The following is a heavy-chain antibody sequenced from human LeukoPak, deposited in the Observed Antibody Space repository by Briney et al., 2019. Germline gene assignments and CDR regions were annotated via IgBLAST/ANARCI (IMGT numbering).Heavy chain of an antibody. CDR2: ISYDGSNK. CDR3: AKGGSYYGQPLGY. V-gene: IGHV3-30*18. CDR1: GFTFSSYG. D-gene: IGHD1-26*01. J-gene: IGHJ4*02. Sequence: PGGSLRLSCAASGFTFSSYGMHWGRQAPGKGLEWVAVISYDGSNKYYADSVKGRFTISRDNSKNTLYLQMNSLRAEDTAVYYCAKGGSYYGQPLGYWGQGTLVTVSS.